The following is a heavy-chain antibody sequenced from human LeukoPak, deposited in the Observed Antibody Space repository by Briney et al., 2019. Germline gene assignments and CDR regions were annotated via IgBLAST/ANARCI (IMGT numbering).Heavy chain of an antibody. Sequence: SETLSLTCTVSGGSISSYYWSWIRQPPGKGLEWIGYIYYSGSTNYNPSLKSRVTISVGTSKNQFSLKLSSVTAADTAVYYCATWLQYVPHYYYYMDVWGKGTTVTVSS. CDR3: ATWLQYVPHYYYYMDV. D-gene: IGHD5-24*01. J-gene: IGHJ6*03. CDR1: GGSISSYY. CDR2: IYYSGST. V-gene: IGHV4-59*01.